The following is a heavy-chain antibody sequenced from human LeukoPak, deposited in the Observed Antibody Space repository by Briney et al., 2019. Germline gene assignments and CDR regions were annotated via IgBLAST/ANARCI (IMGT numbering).Heavy chain of an antibody. J-gene: IGHJ5*02. CDR1: GFTFTTHA. V-gene: IGHV3-23*01. CDR3: VKDDSSGYNWFDP. CDR2: ISGSGSRT. D-gene: IGHD3-22*01. Sequence: GGSLRPSCEVSGFTFTTHAMNWVRQAPGKGLEWGSDISGSGSRTYYADSVKGRFTMSRDNTKNTVYLQRSSLRAEDTAVYYCVKDDSSGYNWFDPWGQGTLVTVSS.